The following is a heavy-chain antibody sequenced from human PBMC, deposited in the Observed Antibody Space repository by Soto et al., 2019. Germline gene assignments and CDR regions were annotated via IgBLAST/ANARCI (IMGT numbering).Heavy chain of an antibody. CDR3: AREFEATIKALEY. J-gene: IGHJ4*02. Sequence: ASVKVSCKSPGYTFTSYDINLFRHSPGQWLEWMGWMNPNSGNTGYAQKFQGRVTMTRNTSISTAYMELSSLRSEDTAVYYCAREFEATIKALEYWGQGTLVTVSS. CDR1: GYTFTSYD. CDR2: MNPNSGNT. D-gene: IGHD5-12*01. V-gene: IGHV1-8*01.